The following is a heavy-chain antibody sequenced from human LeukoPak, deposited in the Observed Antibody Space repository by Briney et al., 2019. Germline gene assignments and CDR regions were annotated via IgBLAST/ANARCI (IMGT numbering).Heavy chain of an antibody. CDR2: IYTSGST. D-gene: IGHD2-2*01. Sequence: SETLSLTCTVSGGSISSYYWSWIRQPAGKGLEWIGRIYTSGSTNYNPSLKSRVTMSVDTSKNLFSLKLSSVTAADTAVYYCARDGIVVVPAAMGYYYYYYMDVWGKGTTVTVSS. CDR1: GGSISSYY. J-gene: IGHJ6*03. CDR3: ARDGIVVVPAAMGYYYYYYMDV. V-gene: IGHV4-4*07.